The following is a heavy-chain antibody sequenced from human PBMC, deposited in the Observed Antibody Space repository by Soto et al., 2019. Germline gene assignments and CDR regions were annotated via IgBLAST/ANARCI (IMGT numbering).Heavy chain of an antibody. V-gene: IGHV3-9*01. Sequence: GGSLRLSCAASGFTFDDYAMHWVRQAPGKGLERVSGISWNSGGIGYADSVKGRFTISRDNAKNSLYLQMNSLRAEDTALYYCAKDMGYSSSWYWSGYFDYWGQGTLVTVSS. CDR1: GFTFDDYA. D-gene: IGHD6-13*01. CDR2: ISWNSGGI. J-gene: IGHJ4*02. CDR3: AKDMGYSSSWYWSGYFDY.